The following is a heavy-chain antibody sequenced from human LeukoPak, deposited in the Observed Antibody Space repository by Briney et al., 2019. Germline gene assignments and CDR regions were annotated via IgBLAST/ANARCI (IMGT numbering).Heavy chain of an antibody. CDR3: ARSVPPDYFQH. CDR2: IKQDGSKK. CDR1: GFTFSSYW. Sequence: GGSLRLSCAASGFTFSSYWMSWVRQAPGKGLEWGANIKQDGSKKYYVDSWKGRFTIYRDNAKNSLYLQMNSLRAEDTAVYYCARSVPPDYFQHWGQGTLVTVSS. D-gene: IGHD1-14*01. V-gene: IGHV3-7*01. J-gene: IGHJ1*01.